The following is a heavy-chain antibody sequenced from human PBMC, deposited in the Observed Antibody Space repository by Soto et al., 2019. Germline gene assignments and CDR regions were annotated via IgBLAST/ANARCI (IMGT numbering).Heavy chain of an antibody. CDR1: GYTFTSYD. CDR3: VRAIDDILTDDAFDI. V-gene: IGHV1-8*01. Sequence: ASVKVSCKASGYTFTSYDINWVRQATGQGLEWMGWMNPNSGNTGYAQKFQGRVTMTRNTSISTAYMELSSLRSEDTAVYYCVRAIDDILTDDAFDIWGQGTMVTVSS. J-gene: IGHJ3*02. D-gene: IGHD3-9*01. CDR2: MNPNSGNT.